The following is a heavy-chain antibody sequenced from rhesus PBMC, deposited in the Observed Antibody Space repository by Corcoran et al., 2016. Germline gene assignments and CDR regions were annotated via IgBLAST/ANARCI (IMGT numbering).Heavy chain of an antibody. CDR3: ARDQKLQLDY. J-gene: IGHJ4*01. V-gene: IGHV4S10*01. Sequence: QVQLQESGPGVVKPSETLSLTCAVSGGPISVSYRWSWIRQPPGMGLEWIAYIYVSSTSTNYNPSHKSRVTISKETSTDQCSFELSSVTAADAAVYYCARDQKLQLDYWGQGVLVTVSS. CDR2: IYVSSTST. D-gene: IGHD5-12*01. CDR1: GGPISVSYR.